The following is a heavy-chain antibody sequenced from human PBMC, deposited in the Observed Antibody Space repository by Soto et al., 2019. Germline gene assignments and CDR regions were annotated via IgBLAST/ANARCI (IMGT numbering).Heavy chain of an antibody. CDR1: GFTFSSYA. D-gene: IGHD3-10*01. J-gene: IGHJ6*02. CDR2: ISYDGSNK. CDR3: ARDVAGLWFGELLSFYGMDV. V-gene: IGHV3-30-3*01. Sequence: QVQLVESGGGVVQPGRSLRLSCAASGFTFSSYAMHWVRQAPGKGLEWVAVISYDGSNKYYADSVKGRFTISRDNSKNTLYLQMNSLRAEDTAVYYCARDVAGLWFGELLSFYGMDVWGQGTTVTVSS.